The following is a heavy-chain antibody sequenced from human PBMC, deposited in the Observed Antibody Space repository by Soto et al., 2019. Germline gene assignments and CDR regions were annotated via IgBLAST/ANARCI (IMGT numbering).Heavy chain of an antibody. V-gene: IGHV3-11*05. D-gene: IGHD6-19*01. CDR3: ARAGIAVAGTSWFDP. Sequence: QVQLVESGGGLVKPGGSLRLSCAASGFIFSDYYMSWIRQAPGKGLEWVSYISSSSSYTNYADSVKGRFTISRDNAKNSLYLQMNSLRAEDTAVYYCARAGIAVAGTSWFDPWGQGTLVTVSS. J-gene: IGHJ5*02. CDR2: ISSSSSYT. CDR1: GFIFSDYY.